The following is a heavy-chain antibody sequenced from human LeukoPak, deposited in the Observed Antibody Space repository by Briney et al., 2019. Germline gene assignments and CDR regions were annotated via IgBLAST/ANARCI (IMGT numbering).Heavy chain of an antibody. CDR2: IIPILGIA. Sequence: SVKVSCKASGGTFSSYASSWVRQAPGQGLEWMGRIIPILGIANYAQKFQGRVTITADKSTSTAYMELSSLRSEDTAVYYCAREATYGDYEDAFDIWGQGTMVTVSS. J-gene: IGHJ3*02. V-gene: IGHV1-69*04. CDR1: GGTFSSYA. D-gene: IGHD4-17*01. CDR3: AREATYGDYEDAFDI.